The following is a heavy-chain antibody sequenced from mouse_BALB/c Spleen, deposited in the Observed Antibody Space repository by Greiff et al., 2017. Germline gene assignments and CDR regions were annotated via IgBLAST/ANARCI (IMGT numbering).Heavy chain of an antibody. D-gene: IGHD1-1*01. J-gene: IGHJ1*01. V-gene: IGHV5-9-4*01. CDR2: ISSGGSYT. Sequence: EVKLMESGGGLVKPGGSLKLSCAASGFTFSSYAMSWVRQSPEKRLEWVAEISSGGSYTYYPDTVTGRFTISRDNAKNTLYLEMSSLRTEDTAMYYCARVITTVVGYFDVWGAGTTVTVAA. CDR1: GFTFSSYA. CDR3: ARVITTVVGYFDV.